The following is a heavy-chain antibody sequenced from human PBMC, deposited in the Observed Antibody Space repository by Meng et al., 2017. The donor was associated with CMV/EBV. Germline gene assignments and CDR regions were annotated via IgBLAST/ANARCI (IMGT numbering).Heavy chain of an antibody. V-gene: IGHV3-48*04. CDR2: ISSSSSTI. D-gene: IGHD3-3*01. J-gene: IGHJ6*02. CDR3: ARDQIFGVENYGMDV. CDR1: GFTFSSYS. Sequence: GGSLRLSCAASGFTFSSYSMNWVRQAPGKGLEWVSYISSSSSTIYYADSVKGRFTISRDNAKNPLYLQMNSLRAEDTAVYYCARDQIFGVENYGMDVWGQGTTVTVS.